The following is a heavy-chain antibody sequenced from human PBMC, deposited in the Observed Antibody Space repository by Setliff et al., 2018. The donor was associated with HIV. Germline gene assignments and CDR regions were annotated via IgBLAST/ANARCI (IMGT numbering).Heavy chain of an antibody. CDR1: GYTFTSSD. CDR3: ARARRDSYDRGRRSHYYIDV. J-gene: IGHJ6*03. Sequence: ASVKVSCKASGYTFTSSDIYWVRQATGQGLEWMGWVNPKSGNTGYAQKFQGRVIMTRDTSISTAYMELNNLKFEDTAVYYCARARRDSYDRGRRSHYYIDVWGKGTTVTVSS. V-gene: IGHV1-8*02. D-gene: IGHD3-22*01. CDR2: VNPKSGNT.